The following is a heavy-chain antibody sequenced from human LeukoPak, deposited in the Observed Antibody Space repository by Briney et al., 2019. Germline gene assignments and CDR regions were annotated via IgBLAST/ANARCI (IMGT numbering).Heavy chain of an antibody. Sequence: GASVKVSCKASGGTFSSYANSWVRQAPGQGLEWMGGIIPIFGTANYAQKFQGRVTITADESTSTAYMELSSLRSEDTAVYYCCGYGDYDDYWGQGTLVTVSS. D-gene: IGHD4-17*01. J-gene: IGHJ4*02. CDR2: IIPIFGTA. CDR3: CGYGDYDDY. V-gene: IGHV1-69*01. CDR1: GGTFSSYA.